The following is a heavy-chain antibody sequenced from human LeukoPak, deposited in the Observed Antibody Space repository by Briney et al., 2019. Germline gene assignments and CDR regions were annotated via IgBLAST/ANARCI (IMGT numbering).Heavy chain of an antibody. CDR1: GGSFSGYY. CDR2: INHSGST. CDR3: ASDRIEVDAFDI. V-gene: IGHV4-34*01. Sequence: PSETLSLTCAVYGGSFSGYYWSWIRQPPGKGLEWIGEINHSGSTNYNPPLKSRVTISVDTSKNQFSLKLSSVTAADTAVYYCASDRIEVDAFDIWGQGTMVTVSS. J-gene: IGHJ3*02. D-gene: IGHD2-15*01.